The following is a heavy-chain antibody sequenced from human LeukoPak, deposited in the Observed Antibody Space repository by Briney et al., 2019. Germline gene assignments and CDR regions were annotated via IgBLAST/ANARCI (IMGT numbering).Heavy chain of an antibody. J-gene: IGHJ4*02. CDR2: ISGSGGST. D-gene: IGHD1-26*01. CDR1: GFTFSSYA. Sequence: GASLRLSFAASGFTFSSYAMSWVRQAPGKGVGWVSAISGSGGSTYYADSVKGRFTISRDNSKNTLYLQMNSLRAEDTAVYYCAKVTSGSYTFDYWGQGTLVTVSS. V-gene: IGHV3-23*01. CDR3: AKVTSGSYTFDY.